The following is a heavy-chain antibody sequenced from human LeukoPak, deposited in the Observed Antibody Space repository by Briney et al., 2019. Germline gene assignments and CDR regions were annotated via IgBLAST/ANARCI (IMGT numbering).Heavy chain of an antibody. CDR2: INPSGTST. D-gene: IGHD3-9*01. CDR3: ARDDSDSPYFDRRSFDI. Sequence: ASVKVSCKASGDTFTSYYMHWVRQAPGQGLECMGIINPSGTSTSYAQKLQGRVTMTTDTSTSTAYMELRSLRSDDTAVYYCARDDSDSPYFDRRSFDIWGQGTMVTVSS. CDR1: GDTFTSYY. V-gene: IGHV1-46*01. J-gene: IGHJ3*02.